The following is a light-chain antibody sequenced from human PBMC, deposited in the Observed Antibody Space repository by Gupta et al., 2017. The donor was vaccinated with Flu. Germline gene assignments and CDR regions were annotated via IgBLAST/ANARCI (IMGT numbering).Light chain of an antibody. CDR1: QAEGGKKY. CDR2: SFI. Sequence: VPFCCSGGQAEGGKKYWSWTGDLTGTPPIYINKSFIRGPSEIPDRFSGSKSGTSATLRITGLQTGDEADYYCEAWDNGLNVEVFGGGTKLTVL. J-gene: IGLJ2*01. CDR3: EAWDNGLNVEV. V-gene: IGLV1-51*01.